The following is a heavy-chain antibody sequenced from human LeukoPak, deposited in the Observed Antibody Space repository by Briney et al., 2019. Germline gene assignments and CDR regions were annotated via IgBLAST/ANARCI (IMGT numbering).Heavy chain of an antibody. Sequence: GRSLRLSCAASGFTFSSYGMHWVRQAPGKGLEWVAVISYDGSNKYYADSVKGRFTISRDNSKNTLHLQMNSLRAEDTAVYYCAKDGAVVVAAGLDYWGQGTLVTVSS. CDR3: AKDGAVVVAAGLDY. J-gene: IGHJ4*02. V-gene: IGHV3-30*18. CDR2: ISYDGSNK. D-gene: IGHD2-15*01. CDR1: GFTFSSYG.